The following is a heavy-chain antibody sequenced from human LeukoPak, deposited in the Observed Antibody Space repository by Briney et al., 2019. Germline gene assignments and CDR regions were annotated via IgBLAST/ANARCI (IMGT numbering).Heavy chain of an antibody. CDR2: TNHNTGNT. CDR1: GYTFGTYD. J-gene: IGHJ4*02. D-gene: IGHD4-23*01. V-gene: IGHV1-8*03. CDR3: ARVLGGGNSIHFDY. Sequence: ASVKVSCKASGYTFGTYDINRVRQATGQRLEWMGWTNHNTGNTGYAQKYQCRVTISSNSAITTAYLELSSLRSEDSAVYFCARVLGGGNSIHFDYGGEGTLVSVPS.